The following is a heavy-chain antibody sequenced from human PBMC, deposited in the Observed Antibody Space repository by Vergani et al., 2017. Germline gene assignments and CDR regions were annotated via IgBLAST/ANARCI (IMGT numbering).Heavy chain of an antibody. CDR2: IDPSDSYT. V-gene: IGHV5-10-1*01. CDR1: GYSFTSYW. J-gene: IGHJ6*02. Sequence: EVQLVQSGAEVTKPGESLRISCKGSGYSFTSYWISWVRQMPGKGLEWMGRIDPSDSYTNYSPSFQCHVPISADKSISTAYLPWSSLKSSDTAMYYCAREPWGQQLLCYGMDVWGQGTTVTVSS. CDR3: AREPWGQQLLCYGMDV. D-gene: IGHD6-13*01.